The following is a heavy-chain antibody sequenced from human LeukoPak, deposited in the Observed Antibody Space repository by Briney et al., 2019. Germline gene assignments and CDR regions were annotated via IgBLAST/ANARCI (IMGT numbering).Heavy chain of an antibody. CDR2: ISGYQGST. CDR1: GYTFTNYG. Sequence: ASVKVSCKASGYTFTNYGITWVRQAPGQGLEWMGWISGYQGSTKYAQNFQGRVTMTIDTSTSTAYMELSSLRSEDTAVYYCARGDCSSTSCYTDNWFDPWGQGTLVTVSS. V-gene: IGHV1-18*01. J-gene: IGHJ5*02. D-gene: IGHD2-2*02. CDR3: ARGDCSSTSCYTDNWFDP.